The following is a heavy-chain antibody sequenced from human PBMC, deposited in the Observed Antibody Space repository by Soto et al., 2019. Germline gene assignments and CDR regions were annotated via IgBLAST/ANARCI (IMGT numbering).Heavy chain of an antibody. CDR2: ISAAGDP. D-gene: IGHD4-4*01. CDR1: GFTFRKYD. V-gene: IGHV3-13*05. J-gene: IGHJ6*02. Sequence: EVQLVESGGGLVQPGGSLRLSCESSGFTFRKYDMHWVRQGTGKGLEWVSGISAAGDPDYADSVEGRFTISRENAQNSFFLKMNSLRVGDTAVYYGARTYRDFYGLAVWGPGNTVIVSS. CDR3: ARTYRDFYGLAV.